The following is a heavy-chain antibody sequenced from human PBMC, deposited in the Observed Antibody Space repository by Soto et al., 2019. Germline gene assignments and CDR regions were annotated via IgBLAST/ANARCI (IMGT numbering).Heavy chain of an antibody. CDR2: ISWNSGSI. CDR3: AKEPSGGTVAGTANFDY. D-gene: IGHD6-19*01. J-gene: IGHJ4*02. Sequence: EVQLVESGGGLVQPGRSLRLSCAASGFTFNDYAMHWVRQAPGKGLEWVSGISWNSGSIGYADSVKGRFTISRDNAKNSLYLQMNSLRAEDTALYYCAKEPSGGTVAGTANFDYWGQGTLVTVSS. V-gene: IGHV3-9*01. CDR1: GFTFNDYA.